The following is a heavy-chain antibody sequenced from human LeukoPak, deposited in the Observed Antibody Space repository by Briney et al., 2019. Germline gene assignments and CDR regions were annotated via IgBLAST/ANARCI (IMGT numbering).Heavy chain of an antibody. CDR2: IIPILGIA. D-gene: IGHD4-23*01. CDR1: GYTFTSYG. J-gene: IGHJ4*02. CDR3: ARVGSNPPDY. Sequence: SVKVSCKASGYTFTSYGISWVRQAPGQGLEWMGRIIPILGIANYAQKFQGRVTITADKSTSTAYMELSSLRSEDTAVYYCARVGSNPPDYWGQGTLVTVSS. V-gene: IGHV1-69*04.